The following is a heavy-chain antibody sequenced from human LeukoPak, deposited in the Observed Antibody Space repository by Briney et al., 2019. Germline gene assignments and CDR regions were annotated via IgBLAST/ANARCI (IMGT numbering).Heavy chain of an antibody. V-gene: IGHV4-39*02. D-gene: IGHD3-10*01. CDR3: ARDHISYGSGSYYNVYGRTRNWFDP. CDR2: IYYSGST. CDR1: GGSISSSSYY. Sequence: SETLSLTCTVSGGSISSSSYYWGWIRQPPGKGLEWIGSIYYSGSTYYNPSLKSRVTISVDTSKNQFSLKLSSVTAADTAVYYCARDHISYGSGSYYNVYGRTRNWFDPWGQGTLVTVSS. J-gene: IGHJ5*02.